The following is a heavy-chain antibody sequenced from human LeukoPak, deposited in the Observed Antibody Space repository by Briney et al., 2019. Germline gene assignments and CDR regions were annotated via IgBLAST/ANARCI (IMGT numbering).Heavy chain of an antibody. V-gene: IGHV4-59*01. D-gene: IGHD3-22*01. CDR2: IYYSGST. CDR1: GGSISSYY. J-gene: IGHJ4*02. Sequence: SETLSLTCTVSGGSISSYYWSWIRQPPGKGLEWIGYIYYSGSTNYNPSLKSRVTISVDTSKNQFSLKLSSVPAADTAVYYCARDTYYYDSSGSFDYWGQGTLVTVSS. CDR3: ARDTYYYDSSGSFDY.